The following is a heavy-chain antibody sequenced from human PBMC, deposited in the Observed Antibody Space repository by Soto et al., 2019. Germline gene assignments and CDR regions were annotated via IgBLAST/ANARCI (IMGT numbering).Heavy chain of an antibody. CDR1: HFTFRNRW. CDR2: INSGGSST. V-gene: IGHV3-74*03. Sequence: GGSLRLSCVASHFTFRNRWMHWVRQVPGKGLVGLSLINSGGSSTTDVVFVKGRLPITRDKEHKSVHLRFIHLMAEDTCVYFCARDNSSALDVWGQGTTVKVSS. J-gene: IGHJ6*02. D-gene: IGHD2-21*01. CDR3: ARDNSSALDV.